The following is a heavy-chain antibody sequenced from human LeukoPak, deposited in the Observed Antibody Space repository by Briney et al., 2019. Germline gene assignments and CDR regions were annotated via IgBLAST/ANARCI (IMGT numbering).Heavy chain of an antibody. D-gene: IGHD5-18*01. V-gene: IGHV3-73*01. CDR1: GFTSSDYY. Sequence: GGSLRLSCAASGFTSSDYYKSWIRQAPGKGLEWLGRIRSKANSYATAYAASVKGRFTISRDDSKNTAYLQMNSLKTEDTAVYYCTTDQDTAMAQPFDYWGQGTLVTVSS. J-gene: IGHJ4*02. CDR2: IRSKANSYAT. CDR3: TTDQDTAMAQPFDY.